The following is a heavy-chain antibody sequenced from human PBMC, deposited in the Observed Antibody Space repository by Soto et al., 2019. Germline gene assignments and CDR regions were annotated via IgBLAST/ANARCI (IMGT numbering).Heavy chain of an antibody. CDR1: GFTFNSYA. CDR3: AKDRHYGSGTYSDSYLDY. Sequence: EVQLLESGGGLVQPGGSLRLSCGGSGFTFNSYAMTWVRQAPGKGLVWVSAISGSGGTTYYANSVKGRFTISRDQSKDTLYLQMNSLRAEDTAIYYCAKDRHYGSGTYSDSYLDYWGQGTLVPVSS. J-gene: IGHJ4*02. CDR2: ISGSGGTT. V-gene: IGHV3-23*01. D-gene: IGHD3-10*01.